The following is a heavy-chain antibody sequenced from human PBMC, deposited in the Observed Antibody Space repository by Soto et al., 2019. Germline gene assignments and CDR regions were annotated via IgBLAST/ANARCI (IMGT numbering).Heavy chain of an antibody. Sequence: EVQLVESGGDLVQPGGSLRLSCAASGFTFSSNWMTWVRQAPGKGLEWVANVKQDGSETYYVDSVKGRFTISRDNAKNSLYLQRNSLRAEDTAVSYCATTKGGCLRLVFDYWGRGTLVTFSS. CDR3: ATTKGGCLRLVFDY. D-gene: IGHD3-16*01. V-gene: IGHV3-7*01. CDR2: VKQDGSET. J-gene: IGHJ4*02. CDR1: GFTFSSNW.